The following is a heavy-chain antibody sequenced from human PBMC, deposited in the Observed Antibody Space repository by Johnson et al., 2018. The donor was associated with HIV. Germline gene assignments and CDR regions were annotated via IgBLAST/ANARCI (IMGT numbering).Heavy chain of an antibody. CDR3: AKDKAVVTALYDAFDI. CDR2: IYSGGST. V-gene: IGHV3-NL1*01. CDR1: GFTFSSYG. J-gene: IGHJ3*02. Sequence: QVQLVESGGGVVQPGRSLRLSCAASGFTFSSYGMHWVRQAPGKGLEWVSVIYSGGSTYYADSVKGRFTISRDNSKNTLYLQMNSLRAEDTAVYYCAKDKAVVTALYDAFDIWGQGTMVTVSS. D-gene: IGHD2-21*02.